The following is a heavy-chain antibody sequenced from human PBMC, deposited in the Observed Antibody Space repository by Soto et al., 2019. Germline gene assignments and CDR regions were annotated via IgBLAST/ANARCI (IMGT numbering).Heavy chain of an antibody. Sequence: EVQLVESGGGLVQPGGSLRLSCAASGFTFGTFWMSWVRQAPGKGLEWVANIRPDGSEKYYLDSVKGRFTISRDNAKNSLYVQMGSLRPEYTAMYYCARIQGKDDFCSWGMDVWGRGTTVVVSS. CDR1: GFTFGTFW. CDR3: ARIQGKDDFCSWGMDV. V-gene: IGHV3-7*03. D-gene: IGHD3-3*01. J-gene: IGHJ6*02. CDR2: IRPDGSEK.